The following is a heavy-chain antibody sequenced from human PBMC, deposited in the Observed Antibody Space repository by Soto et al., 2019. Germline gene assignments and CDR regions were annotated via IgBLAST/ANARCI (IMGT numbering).Heavy chain of an antibody. CDR1: GGSISSYY. D-gene: IGHD3-9*01. CDR3: ARGVLKSAVLRYFDWLSGFDP. J-gene: IGHJ5*02. Sequence: SETLSLTCTVSGGSISSYYWSWSRQPPGKGLEWIGYIYYSGSTNYNPSLKSRVTISVDTSKNQFSLKLSSVTAADTAVYYCARGVLKSAVLRYFDWLSGFDPWGQGALVTVSS. CDR2: IYYSGST. V-gene: IGHV4-59*01.